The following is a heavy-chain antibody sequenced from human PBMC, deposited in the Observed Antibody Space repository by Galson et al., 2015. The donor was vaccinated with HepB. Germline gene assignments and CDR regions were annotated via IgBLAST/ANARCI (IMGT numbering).Heavy chain of an antibody. CDR3: GVKDSGY. J-gene: IGHJ4*02. CDR2: INLDGSAN. Sequence: SLRLSCAASGFTFRHYALNWVRQAPGKGLEWVGNINLDGSANFYVDSVKGRFTISRDNAKNSVYLQMSSLRAEDTAVYYCGVKDSGYWGQGTLVTVSS. CDR1: GFTFRHYA. V-gene: IGHV3-7*01. D-gene: IGHD3-10*01.